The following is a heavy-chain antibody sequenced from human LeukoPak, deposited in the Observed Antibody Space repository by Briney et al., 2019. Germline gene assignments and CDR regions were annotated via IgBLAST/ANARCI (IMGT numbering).Heavy chain of an antibody. CDR1: GFTFSSYA. V-gene: IGHV3-23*01. CDR2: ISSSGGST. CDR3: AKAPLSMIVVVITLDY. D-gene: IGHD3-22*01. Sequence: PGGSLRLSCAASGFTFSSYAMSWVRQAPGKGLEWVAAISSSGGSTYYADSVKGRFTISRDDSKNTLYLQMNSLRAEDTAVYYCAKAPLSMIVVVITLDYWGQGTLVTVSS. J-gene: IGHJ4*02.